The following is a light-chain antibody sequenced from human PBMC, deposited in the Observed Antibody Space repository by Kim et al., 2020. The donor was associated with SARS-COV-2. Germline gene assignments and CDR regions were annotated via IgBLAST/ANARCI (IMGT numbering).Light chain of an antibody. CDR3: LVTYGGVGRV. CDR1: TGAVTSGQY. J-gene: IGLJ3*02. Sequence: QAVVTQEPSLTVSPGGTVTLTCGSNTGAVTSGQYSYWFQQKPGQAPRTLIYDTYNKHSWTPARFSGSLLGGKAALTLSGAQPEDEADYYCLVTYGGVGRVFGGGTQLTVL. CDR2: DTY. V-gene: IGLV7-46*01.